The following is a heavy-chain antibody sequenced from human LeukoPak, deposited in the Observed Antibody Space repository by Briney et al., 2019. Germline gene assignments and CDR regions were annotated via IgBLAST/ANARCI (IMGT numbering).Heavy chain of an antibody. V-gene: IGHV3-23*01. CDR3: AKVRDTRDWYKDAFDI. CDR1: GFTFSNYA. Sequence: GGSLRLSCAASGFTFSNYAMSWVRQAPGKGLEWVSAISGSGGSAYYADSVKGRFTISRDNSENTLFLQMNSLRAEDTAVYYCAKVRDTRDWYKDAFDIWGQGTRVTVSS. J-gene: IGHJ3*02. CDR2: ISGSGGSA. D-gene: IGHD6-19*01.